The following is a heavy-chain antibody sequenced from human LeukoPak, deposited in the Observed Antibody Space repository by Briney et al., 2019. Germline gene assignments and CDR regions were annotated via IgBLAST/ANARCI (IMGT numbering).Heavy chain of an antibody. Sequence: GGSLRLSCAASGFTFSSYGMHWVRQAPGKGLEWVAVIWYDGSKKYYADSVKGRFTISRDNSKNTLYLQMNSLRAEDTAVYYCARDPKQQLALDYWGQGTLVTVSS. CDR1: GFTFSSYG. CDR3: ARDPKQQLALDY. CDR2: IWYDGSKK. D-gene: IGHD6-13*01. V-gene: IGHV3-33*01. J-gene: IGHJ4*02.